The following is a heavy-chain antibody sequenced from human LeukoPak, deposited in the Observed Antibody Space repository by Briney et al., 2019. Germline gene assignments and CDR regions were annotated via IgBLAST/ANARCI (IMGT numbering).Heavy chain of an antibody. J-gene: IGHJ4*02. V-gene: IGHV4-34*01. CDR1: GGSFSGHY. D-gene: IGHD6-13*01. CDR2: INHSGST. Sequence: SETLSLTCAVYGGSFSGHYWNWIRQPPGKGLEWIGEINHSGSTNYNPSLKSQVTISVDTSKKQFSLKLSSVTAADTAVYYCARGVYIAAAQYGYWGQGTLVTVSS. CDR3: ARGVYIAAAQYGY.